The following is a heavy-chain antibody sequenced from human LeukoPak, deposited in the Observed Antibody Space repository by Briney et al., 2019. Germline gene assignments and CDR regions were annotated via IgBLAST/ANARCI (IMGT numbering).Heavy chain of an antibody. D-gene: IGHD2-2*01. CDR1: AGSISSYY. V-gene: IGHV4-59*01. CDR2: IYYSGST. J-gene: IGHJ6*02. Sequence: SQTLSLTCSVSAGSISSYYWSWIRHPPGKGLEYIGYIYYSGSTNYNPSLKSRVTISVDTSKDQFSLNLTSVTAADTAVYYCARLKCISTTCPSRYVMDVWGQGTTVTVSS. CDR3: ARLKCISTTCPSRYVMDV.